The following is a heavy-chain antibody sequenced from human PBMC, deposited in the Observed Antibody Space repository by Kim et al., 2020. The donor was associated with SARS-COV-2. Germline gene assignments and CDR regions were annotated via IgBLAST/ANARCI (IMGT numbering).Heavy chain of an antibody. V-gene: IGHV3-33*01. CDR3: AREAGDYPAEYFQH. CDR1: GFKFNSFA. Sequence: GGSLRLSCPASGFKFNSFAMHWVRQAPGKGLEWVAVVWYDGSNKNYASSVKGRFIISRDNSKNTLYLQMNSLAVDDMAVYYCAREAGDYPAEYFQHWGQGSLVIVSS. D-gene: IGHD4-17*01. J-gene: IGHJ1*01. CDR2: VWYDGSNK.